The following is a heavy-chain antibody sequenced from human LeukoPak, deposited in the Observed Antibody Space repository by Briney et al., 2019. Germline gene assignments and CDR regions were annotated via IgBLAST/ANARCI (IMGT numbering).Heavy chain of an antibody. CDR2: ISYDGSNK. J-gene: IGHJ4*02. V-gene: IGHV3-30*18. CDR1: GFTFSSYG. D-gene: IGHD1-20*01. Sequence: PGRSLRLSCAASGFTFSSYGMHWVRQAPGKGLEWVAVISYDGSNKYYADSVKGRFTISRDNSKNTLYLQMNSLRAEDTAVYYCAKAAYNWNDLPSTFDYWGQGTLVTVSS. CDR3: AKAAYNWNDLPSTFDY.